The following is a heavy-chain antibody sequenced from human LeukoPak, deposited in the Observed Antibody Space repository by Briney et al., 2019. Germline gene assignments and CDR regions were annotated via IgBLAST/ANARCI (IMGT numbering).Heavy chain of an antibody. D-gene: IGHD1-1*01. CDR1: GLTFGSHC. CDR2: IKQDASVK. CDR3: ARNDDVFDI. Sequence: GGSRRLSCVASGLTFGSHCMSWVRQAPGKGLEWVANIKQDASVKQYVDSVKGRFTISRDNAKNSLYLQMNSLRAEDTAVYYCARNDDVFDIWGQGTMVTVSS. V-gene: IGHV3-7*01. J-gene: IGHJ3*02.